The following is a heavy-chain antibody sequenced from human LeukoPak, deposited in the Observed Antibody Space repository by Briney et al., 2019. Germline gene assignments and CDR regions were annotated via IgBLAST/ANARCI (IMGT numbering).Heavy chain of an antibody. V-gene: IGHV4-4*07. CDR1: GGSISSYY. CDR2: IYSSGGT. CDR3: ARGSHSSSSHFDY. D-gene: IGHD6-6*01. Sequence: SETLSLTCNVSGGSISSYYWSWIRQPAGQGLEWIGRIYSSGGTDYNPSLKSRVTMSVDTSKNQFSLKLRSVTAADTAVYYCARGSHSSSSHFDYWGQGTLVTVSS. J-gene: IGHJ4*02.